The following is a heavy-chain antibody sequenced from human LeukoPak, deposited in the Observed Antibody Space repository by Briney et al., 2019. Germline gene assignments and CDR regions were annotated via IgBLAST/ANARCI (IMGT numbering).Heavy chain of an antibody. V-gene: IGHV4-39*01. Sequence: SETLSLTCTVSGGSISSSSYYWGWIRQPPGKGLEWIGSIYYSGSTYYNPSLKSRVTISVDTSKNQFSQKLSSVTAADTAVYYCARQYYDILTGYSRGAFDIWGQGTMVTVSS. J-gene: IGHJ3*02. CDR2: IYYSGST. CDR3: ARQYYDILTGYSRGAFDI. CDR1: GGSISSSSYY. D-gene: IGHD3-9*01.